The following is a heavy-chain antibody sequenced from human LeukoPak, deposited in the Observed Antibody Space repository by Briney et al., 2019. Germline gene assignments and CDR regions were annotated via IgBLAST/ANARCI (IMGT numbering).Heavy chain of an antibody. Sequence: GGSLRLSCAASGFTFSSYRMNWVRQAPGKGLEWVSSISSSSSYIYYADSVKGRFTISRDNAKNSLYLQMNSLRAEDTAVYYCARDLAYCGGDCYSSDYFDYWGQGTLVTVSS. CDR2: ISSSSSYI. V-gene: IGHV3-21*01. CDR1: GFTFSSYR. D-gene: IGHD2-21*02. J-gene: IGHJ4*02. CDR3: ARDLAYCGGDCYSSDYFDY.